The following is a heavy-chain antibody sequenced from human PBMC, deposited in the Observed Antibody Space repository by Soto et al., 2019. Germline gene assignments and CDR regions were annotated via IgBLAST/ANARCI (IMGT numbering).Heavy chain of an antibody. CDR3: ARDEGIAVAGTFDY. J-gene: IGHJ4*02. CDR1: GYTFTSYG. V-gene: IGHV1-18*01. Sequence: GASVKVSCKASGYTFTSYGISWVRQAPGQGLEWMGWISAYNGNTNYAQKLQGRVTMTTDTSTSTAYMELRSLRSDDTAVYYCARDEGIAVAGTFDYWGQGTLVTSPQ. CDR2: ISAYNGNT. D-gene: IGHD6-19*01.